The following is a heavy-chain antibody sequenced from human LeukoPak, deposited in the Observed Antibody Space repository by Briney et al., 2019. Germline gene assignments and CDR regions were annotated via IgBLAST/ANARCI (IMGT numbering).Heavy chain of an antibody. CDR3: ARLLVYASGAEAFDY. D-gene: IGHD3-10*01. V-gene: IGHV3-7*01. J-gene: IGHJ4*02. CDR2: IGQDGPEK. Sequence: GGSLRLSCAASGFTFSNYWMSWVRQAPGKGPEWVANIGQDGPEKYYVDSVKGRFTISRDNAKNSLYLQMNRLRAEDTALYYCARLLVYASGAEAFDYWGQGTLVTVSS. CDR1: GFTFSNYW.